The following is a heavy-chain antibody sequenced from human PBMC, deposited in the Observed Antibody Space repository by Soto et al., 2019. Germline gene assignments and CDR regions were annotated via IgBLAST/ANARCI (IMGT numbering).Heavy chain of an antibody. CDR2: ISHSGNA. V-gene: IGHV4-4*02. CDR3: AARHFWSGPWTARRLDY. J-gene: IGHJ4*02. D-gene: IGHD3-3*02. CDR1: GDSINSSHW. Sequence: ETLSLTGAVSGDSINSSHWWNWVRQPPGKGLEWIGQISHSGNANYNPSLTSRVTISVDKSKNHFSLKLTSVTATDTAVYYCAARHFWSGPWTARRLDYWGQGTLVTVSS.